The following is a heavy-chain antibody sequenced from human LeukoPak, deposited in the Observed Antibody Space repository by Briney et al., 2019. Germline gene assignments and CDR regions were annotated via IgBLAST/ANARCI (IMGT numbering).Heavy chain of an antibody. V-gene: IGHV3-23*01. CDR2: ISGSGGST. D-gene: IGHD4-17*01. Sequence: GGSLRLSCAASGFTFSSYAMSWVRQAPGKGLEWVSAISGSGGSTYYADSVKGRFTISRDNSKNTLYLQMNSLRAEDTAVYYCAKDLPPDYGDYEYYYYYGMDVWGQGTTVTVSS. CDR3: AKDLPPDYGDYEYYYYYGMDV. CDR1: GFTFSSYA. J-gene: IGHJ6*02.